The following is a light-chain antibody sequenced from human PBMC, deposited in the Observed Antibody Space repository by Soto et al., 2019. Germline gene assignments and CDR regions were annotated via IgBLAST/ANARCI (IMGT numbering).Light chain of an antibody. V-gene: IGKV3-20*01. Sequence: EIVLTQSPCTLSLSPGERATLSCRASQSISSRYLAWYQQKPGQAPRLLMYGVSSRATGTPDRFSGSGSGTDFTLTISRLEPEDFAVYHCQQYDGSPTFGQGTKVDIK. CDR2: GVS. CDR3: QQYDGSPT. J-gene: IGKJ1*01. CDR1: QSISSRY.